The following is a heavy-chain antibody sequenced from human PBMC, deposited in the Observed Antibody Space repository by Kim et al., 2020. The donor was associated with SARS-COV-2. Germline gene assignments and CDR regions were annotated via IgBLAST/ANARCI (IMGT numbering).Heavy chain of an antibody. CDR3: ARVSYDLTGSSWPRNGWFDP. D-gene: IGHD6-13*01. V-gene: IGHV3-11*06. J-gene: IGHJ5*02. CDR2: ISSSSSYT. CDR1: GFTFSDYY. Sequence: GGSLRLSCAASGFTFSDYYMSWIRQAPGKGLEWVSYISSSSSYTNYADSVKGRFTISRDNAKNSLYLQMNSLRAEDTAVYYCARVSYDLTGSSWPRNGWFDPWGQGTLVTVSS.